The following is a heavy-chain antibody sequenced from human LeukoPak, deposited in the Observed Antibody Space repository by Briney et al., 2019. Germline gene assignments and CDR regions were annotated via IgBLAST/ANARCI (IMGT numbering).Heavy chain of an antibody. CDR3: ARSLYNWFDP. V-gene: IGHV1-69-2*01. CDR2: VDPEDGET. D-gene: IGHD5-24*01. CDR1: GYTFTDYY. J-gene: IGHJ5*02. Sequence: ASVKISCKVSGYTFTDYYMHWVQQAPGKGLEWMGLVDPEDGETIYAEKFQGRVTITADTSTDTAYMELSSLRSEDTAVYYCARSLYNWFDPWGQGTLVTVSS.